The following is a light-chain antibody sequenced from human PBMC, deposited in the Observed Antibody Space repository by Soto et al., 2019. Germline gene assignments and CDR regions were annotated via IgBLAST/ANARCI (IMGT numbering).Light chain of an antibody. CDR1: QDISTW. J-gene: IGKJ3*01. V-gene: IGKV1-5*01. CDR2: DAS. Sequence: DIQMTPSPSTLSASVGDRVTITCRASQDISTWLAWYQQRPGKAPHLLIYDASRLQSGVPSRFTGSGSGTEFTLTVSSLQPDDFATYYCQHRVFGPGTTLEIK. CDR3: QHRV.